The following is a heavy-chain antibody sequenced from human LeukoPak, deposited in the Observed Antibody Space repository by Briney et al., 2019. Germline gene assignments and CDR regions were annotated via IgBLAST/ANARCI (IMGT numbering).Heavy chain of an antibody. Sequence: PGGSLRLSCAASGFTFSNYAMSWARQAPGKGLEWVSAIRGSVGSTYYADSVKGRFTISRDNSKNTLYLQMNSLRAEDTAVYYCTKGTIWLPFDYWGQGTLVTVSS. CDR1: GFTFSNYA. D-gene: IGHD5-18*01. J-gene: IGHJ4*02. CDR3: TKGTIWLPFDY. V-gene: IGHV3-23*01. CDR2: IRGSVGST.